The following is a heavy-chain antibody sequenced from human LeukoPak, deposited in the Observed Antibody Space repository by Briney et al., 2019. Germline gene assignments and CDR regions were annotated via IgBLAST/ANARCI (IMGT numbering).Heavy chain of an antibody. V-gene: IGHV3-21*01. CDR3: ARDASGSGWF. D-gene: IGHD6-19*01. CDR2: IGSSSSYI. J-gene: IGHJ4*02. CDR1: GFTFSSYS. Sequence: GSLRLSCAASGFTFSSYSMSWVRQAPGKGLEWVSSIGSSSSYIYYADSVKGRFTISRDNAKNSLYLQMNSLRAEDTAVYYCARDASGSGWFWGQGTLVTVSS.